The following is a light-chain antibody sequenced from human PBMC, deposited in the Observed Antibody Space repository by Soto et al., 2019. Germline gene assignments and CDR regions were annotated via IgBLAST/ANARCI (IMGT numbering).Light chain of an antibody. CDR1: QSVGSSY. Sequence: EIVLTQSPGTLSLSPGERATLSCRASQSVGSSYLAWYQQKPGQAPRLLMYGASTRATGVPDRFTGSGSGTDFTLTISRLEPEDFAVYYCQQYNSAPRTFGQWTKVEVK. J-gene: IGKJ1*01. V-gene: IGKV3-20*01. CDR2: GAS. CDR3: QQYNSAPRT.